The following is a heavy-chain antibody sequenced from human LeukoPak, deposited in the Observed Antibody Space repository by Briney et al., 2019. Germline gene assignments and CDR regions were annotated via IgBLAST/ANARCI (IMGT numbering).Heavy chain of an antibody. CDR1: GFTFSSYW. V-gene: IGHV3-74*01. Sequence: GGSLRLSCAASGFTFSSYWMHWVRQAPGKGLVWVSRINSDGSSTSYADSVKGRFTISRDNAKNTLYLQMNSLRAGDTAVFYCAREMTTVTGLDYWGQGTLVTVSS. J-gene: IGHJ4*02. CDR2: INSDGSST. CDR3: AREMTTVTGLDY. D-gene: IGHD4-17*01.